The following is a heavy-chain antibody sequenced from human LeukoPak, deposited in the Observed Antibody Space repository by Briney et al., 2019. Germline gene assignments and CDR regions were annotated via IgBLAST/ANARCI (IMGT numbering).Heavy chain of an antibody. J-gene: IGHJ4*02. D-gene: IGHD2-2*01. V-gene: IGHV4-59*01. CDR1: GVSIRSYF. Sequence: SETLSLTCTVSGVSIRSYFGSWIRQPPGKGREGIGYIYYTGSTSYNPSLKSRASISVDTSKNRFSLKLSSVTAADTAVYYCARVCQEGGSTSCFDYWGQGTLVTVSS. CDR3: ARVCQEGGSTSCFDY. CDR2: IYYTGST.